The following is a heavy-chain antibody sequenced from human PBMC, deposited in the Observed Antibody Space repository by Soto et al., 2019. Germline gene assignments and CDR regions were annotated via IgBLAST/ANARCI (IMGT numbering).Heavy chain of an antibody. D-gene: IGHD2-15*01. CDR2: ISTYNENT. CDR3: AREGYCSSGSCALYSHDYFVMAV. V-gene: IGHV1-18*01. CDR1: GYSFTRYG. J-gene: IGHJ6*02. Sequence: GASVKVSCKASGYSFTRYGFSWVRQAPGQGLEWMGWISTYNENTKYTQKFQGRVTMTTDTSTSTAYMELRSLTSDDTAVYYCAREGYCSSGSCALYSHDYFVMAVWGQRTTVTVSS.